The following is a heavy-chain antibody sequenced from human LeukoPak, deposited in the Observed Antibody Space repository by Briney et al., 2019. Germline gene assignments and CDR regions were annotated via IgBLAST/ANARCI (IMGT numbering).Heavy chain of an antibody. CDR1: GFTFSSYG. CDR3: AKAAAGGYFGY. Sequence: PGGSLRLSCAASGFTFSSYGMHWVRQAPGKGLEWVAVISYDGSNKYYADSVKGRFTISRDNSKNTLYLQMNSLRAEDTAVYYCAKAAAGGYFGYWGQGTLVTVSS. CDR2: ISYDGSNK. J-gene: IGHJ4*02. D-gene: IGHD6-13*01. V-gene: IGHV3-30*18.